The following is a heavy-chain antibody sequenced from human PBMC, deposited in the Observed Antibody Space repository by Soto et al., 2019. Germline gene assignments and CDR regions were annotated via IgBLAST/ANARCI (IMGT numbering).Heavy chain of an antibody. V-gene: IGHV5-51*01. CDR3: ARQTLYCSSTSCPRYGMDV. D-gene: IGHD2-2*01. Sequence: GESLKISCKCSGYRFTSYWIGWVRQMPGKGLEWMGIIYPGDSDTRYSPSFQGQVTISADKSISTAYLQWSSLKASDTAMYYCARQTLYCSSTSCPRYGMDVWGQGTTVTVSS. CDR2: IYPGDSDT. J-gene: IGHJ6*02. CDR1: GYRFTSYW.